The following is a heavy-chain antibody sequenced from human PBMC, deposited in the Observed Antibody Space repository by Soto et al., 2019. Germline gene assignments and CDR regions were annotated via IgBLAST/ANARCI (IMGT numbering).Heavy chain of an antibody. CDR2: SNHAGAT. D-gene: IGHD6-13*01. V-gene: IGHV4-34*01. J-gene: IGHJ4*02. CDR1: GGSFSGYY. Sequence: QVQLQQWGAGLLKPSETLSLTCAVYGGSFSGYYWSWVRQPPGKGLEWIGDSNHAGATNYNPSLKSRVAISVDAAKKQFSLKLISVTDADTAVYYCARDEGGSSWADFDYWGQGTLVTVSS. CDR3: ARDEGGSSWADFDY.